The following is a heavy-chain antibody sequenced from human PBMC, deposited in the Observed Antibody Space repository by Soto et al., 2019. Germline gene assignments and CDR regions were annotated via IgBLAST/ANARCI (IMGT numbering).Heavy chain of an antibody. CDR1: GGSISSYY. D-gene: IGHD2-2*01. V-gene: IGHV4-59*01. J-gene: IGHJ6*03. CDR2: IYYSGST. CDR3: ASVVGGYSLYYMDV. Sequence: QVQLQESGPGLVKPSETLSLTCTVSGGSISSYYWSWIRQPPGKGLEWIGYIYYSGSTNYNPSLTSRVTISVDTSKNQFSLKLSSVTAADTAVYYCASVVGGYSLYYMDVWGKGTTVTVSS.